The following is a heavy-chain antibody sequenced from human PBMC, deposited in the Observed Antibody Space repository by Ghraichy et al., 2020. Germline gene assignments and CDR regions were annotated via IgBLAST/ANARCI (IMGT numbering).Heavy chain of an antibody. D-gene: IGHD3-22*01. V-gene: IGHV4-34*01. CDR2: INHSGST. CDR3: ARQIPGYYDSSGYYVTYFDY. CDR1: GGSFSGYY. Sequence: SETLSLTCAVYGGSFSGYYWTWIRQPPGKGLEWIGEINHSGSTNYNPSLKSRVTISVDTSKNQFSLKLSSVTAADMAVYYCARQIPGYYDSSGYYVTYFDYWGQGTLVTVSS. J-gene: IGHJ4*02.